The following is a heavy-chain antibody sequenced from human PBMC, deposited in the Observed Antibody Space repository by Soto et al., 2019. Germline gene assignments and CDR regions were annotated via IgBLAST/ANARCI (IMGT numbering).Heavy chain of an antibody. CDR1: GGSISSYY. CDR3: ARVGDYASY. CDR2: IYYSGST. J-gene: IGHJ4*02. V-gene: IGHV4-59*01. Sequence: PSETLSLTCTVSGGSISSYYWSWIRQPPGKGLEWIGYIYYSGSTNYNPSLKSRVTISVDTSKNQFSLRLSSVTAADTAVYYCARVGDYASYWGQGTLVTVSS. D-gene: IGHD4-17*01.